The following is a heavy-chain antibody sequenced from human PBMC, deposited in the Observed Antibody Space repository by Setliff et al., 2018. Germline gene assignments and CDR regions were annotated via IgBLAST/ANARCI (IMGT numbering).Heavy chain of an antibody. CDR2: ISIDDDKT. Sequence: ASVKVSCKASGYTFTNYGVTWVRQAPGQGLEWMGWISIDDDKTKYAQKFQGRVTMTTDTSTSTAYMELRSLRSDDTAVYYCARTFRPSSLLYYDILTGYLTGEPLDYWGQGTLVTVSS. V-gene: IGHV1-18*01. J-gene: IGHJ4*02. CDR3: ARTFRPSSLLYYDILTGYLTGEPLDY. CDR1: GYTFTNYG. D-gene: IGHD3-9*01.